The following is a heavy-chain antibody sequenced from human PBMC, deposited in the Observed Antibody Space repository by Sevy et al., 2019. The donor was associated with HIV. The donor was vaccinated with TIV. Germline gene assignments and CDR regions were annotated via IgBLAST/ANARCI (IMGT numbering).Heavy chain of an antibody. V-gene: IGHV3-30-3*01. J-gene: IGHJ3*02. CDR3: ARFDYGGNDEAFDI. Sequence: GGSLRLSCAASGFTFSSYAMHWVRQAPGKGLEWVAVISYDGSNKYYADSVKGRFTISRDNSKNTLYLQMNSLRAEDTAVYYCARFDYGGNDEAFDIWGQGTMVTVS. CDR2: ISYDGSNK. D-gene: IGHD4-17*01. CDR1: GFTFSSYA.